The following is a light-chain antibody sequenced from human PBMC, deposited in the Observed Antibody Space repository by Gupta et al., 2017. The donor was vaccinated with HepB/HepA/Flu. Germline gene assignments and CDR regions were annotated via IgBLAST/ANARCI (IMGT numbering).Light chain of an antibody. CDR3: SALDSSLSAWV. V-gene: IGLV10-54*02. CDR1: SNNVGNQG. Sequence: QAGLTQPPSVSKDLRQIATITCTGNSNNVGNQGAAWLQQPQGHPPKLLFYRNNKRPSGISERFSASRSGNTASLTITGLQPEDEADYYCSALDSSLSAWVFGGGTKVTVL. J-gene: IGLJ3*02. CDR2: RNN.